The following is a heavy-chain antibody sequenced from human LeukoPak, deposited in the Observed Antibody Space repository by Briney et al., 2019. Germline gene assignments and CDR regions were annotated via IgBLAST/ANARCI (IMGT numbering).Heavy chain of an antibody. V-gene: IGHV3-9*01. CDR2: FSWNIGSI. CDR3: AKDGWGSSYNIDY. CDR1: GXTFDDYA. D-gene: IGHD1-1*01. J-gene: IGHJ4*02. Sequence: GRSXRLSCXXSGXTFDDYAMXGVRQAPGKGVEGVSIFSWNIGSIPYAYSVIGRFTISRDNAKNSLYLQMNSLRAEDTAWYYCAKDGWGSSYNIDYWGQGTLVTVSS.